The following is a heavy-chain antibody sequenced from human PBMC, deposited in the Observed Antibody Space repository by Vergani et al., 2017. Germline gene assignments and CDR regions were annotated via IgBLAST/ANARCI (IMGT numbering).Heavy chain of an antibody. CDR2: IIPVLTTT. CDR3: ATDRGELEPRFFYKMAV. CDR1: GGTFSSYA. V-gene: IGHV1-69*01. Sequence: QVQLVQSGAEVKKPGSSVKVSCKASGGTFSSYAISWVRQAPGKGLEWMGGIIPVLTTTNYAQKFQGRVTITADESTRTAYMQLNSLRSDDTALSYCATDRGELEPRFFYKMAVWCKGTTVTVTS. J-gene: IGHJ6*03. D-gene: IGHD1-1*01.